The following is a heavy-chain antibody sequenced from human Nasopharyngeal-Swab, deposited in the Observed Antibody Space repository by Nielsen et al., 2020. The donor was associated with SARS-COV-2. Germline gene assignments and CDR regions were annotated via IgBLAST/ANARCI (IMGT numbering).Heavy chain of an antibody. Sequence: GESLKISCAASGFTFSSYAMSWVRQTPGKGLEWVSSITDAGGRTHYADSVKGRFTISRDNPKNTLYVQMNSLRVEDTAIYYCAKDIRGYYDFSPWGLGTLVTVAS. D-gene: IGHD3-3*01. CDR1: GFTFSSYA. V-gene: IGHV3-23*01. CDR3: AKDIRGYYDFSP. J-gene: IGHJ5*02. CDR2: ITDAGGRT.